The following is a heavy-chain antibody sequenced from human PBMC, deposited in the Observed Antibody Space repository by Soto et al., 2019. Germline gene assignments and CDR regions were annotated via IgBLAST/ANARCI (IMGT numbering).Heavy chain of an antibody. Sequence: QLQLLESGPGLVRPSETLSLTCTVFGDSVSSTNYYWGWIRQPPGKGLEWIATIYYSGSTYHHPSLKSRLTISVDMSRNQFSLQLTSVTAADTAVYYCARVVYSSGWSTNWFDPWGQGTLVTVSS. J-gene: IGHJ5*02. D-gene: IGHD3-22*01. CDR3: ARVVYSSGWSTNWFDP. CDR1: GDSVSSTNYY. CDR2: IYYSGST. V-gene: IGHV4-39*01.